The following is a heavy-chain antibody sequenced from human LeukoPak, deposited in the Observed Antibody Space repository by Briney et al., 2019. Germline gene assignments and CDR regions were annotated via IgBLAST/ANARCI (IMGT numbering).Heavy chain of an antibody. J-gene: IGHJ3*02. CDR2: IRDDGSNK. CDR1: GFTFSSYG. CDR3: SRQGPGYLADAFDI. Sequence: GGSLRLSCAASGFTFSSYGMHWVRQAPGKGVEGGAFIRDDGSNKYYADSVKGGFTISRENSKKRLYMQKNRLREEETAVYYCSRQGPGYLADAFDIWVQGTMVTVSS. D-gene: IGHD6-25*01. V-gene: IGHV3-30*02.